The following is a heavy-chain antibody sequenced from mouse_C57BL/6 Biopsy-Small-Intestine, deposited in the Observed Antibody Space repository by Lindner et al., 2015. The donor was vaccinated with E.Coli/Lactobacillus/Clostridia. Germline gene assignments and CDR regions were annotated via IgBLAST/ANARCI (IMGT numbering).Heavy chain of an antibody. J-gene: IGHJ3*01. Sequence: VQLQESGPELVKPGAPVKLFCKASGYTFTSYDINWVRQRPGQGLEWIGWIYPRDGSTKYNEKFKGKATLTVDTSSSTAYMELHSLTSEDSAVYFCARRYGSSWSWFAYWGQGTLVTVSA. CDR1: GYTFTSYD. V-gene: IGHV1-85*01. D-gene: IGHD1-1*01. CDR3: ARRYGSSWSWFAY. CDR2: IYPRDGST.